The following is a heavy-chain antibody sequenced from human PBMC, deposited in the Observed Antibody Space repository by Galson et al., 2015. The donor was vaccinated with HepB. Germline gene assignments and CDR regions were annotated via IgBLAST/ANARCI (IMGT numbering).Heavy chain of an antibody. D-gene: IGHD6-19*01. Sequence: SLRLSCAASGFTFSNYWMHWVRQAPGKGLVWVSRINSDGSSRRYADSVKGRLTISRDNAKNTLYLQMNSLRAEDTAVYYCARTDGRGCIWWGQGTLVTVSS. CDR1: GFTFSNYW. J-gene: IGHJ4*02. V-gene: IGHV3-74*01. CDR3: ARTDGRGCIW. CDR2: INSDGSSR.